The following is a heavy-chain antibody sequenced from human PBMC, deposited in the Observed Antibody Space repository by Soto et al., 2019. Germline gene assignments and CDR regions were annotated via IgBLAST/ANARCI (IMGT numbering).Heavy chain of an antibody. CDR1: GYSFPDYW. D-gene: IGHD1-1*01. Sequence: GESLKISCQGSGYSFPDYWIGWVRQMPGKGLEWMGIIYPDDSDAKYSPSFQGQVTMSADKSINTAYLQWSSLKASDTAMYFCARDDLSRPTSFAYWGQGTLVTVSS. CDR3: ARDDLSRPTSFAY. J-gene: IGHJ4*02. V-gene: IGHV5-51*01. CDR2: IYPDDSDA.